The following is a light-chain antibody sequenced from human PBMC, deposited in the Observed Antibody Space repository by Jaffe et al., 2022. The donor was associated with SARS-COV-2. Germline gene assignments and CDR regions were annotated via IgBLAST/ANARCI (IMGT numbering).Light chain of an antibody. CDR1: QSVTSN. CDR3: QQYNNWPPYT. V-gene: IGKV3-15*01. CDR2: GAS. J-gene: IGKJ2*01. Sequence: ETVMMQSPVTLSVSPGERASLSCWASQSVTSNLAWYQQRPGQAPRLLIYGASTRATGVPARFSGSGSGTEFTLTISSLQPEDFAVYYCQQYNNWPPYTFGQGTKLEIK.